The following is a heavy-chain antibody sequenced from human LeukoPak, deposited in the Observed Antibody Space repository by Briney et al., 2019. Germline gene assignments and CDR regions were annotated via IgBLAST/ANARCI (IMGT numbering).Heavy chain of an antibody. Sequence: VASVKVSCKASGYTFTGYYMHWVRQAPGQGLEWMGWINPNSGGTNYAQKFQGRVTMTRDTSISTAYMELSRLRSDDTAVYYCARSIAGAGTVADYWGQGTLVTVSS. CDR1: GYTFTGYY. CDR2: INPNSGGT. J-gene: IGHJ4*02. V-gene: IGHV1-2*02. CDR3: ARSIAGAGTVADY. D-gene: IGHD6-19*01.